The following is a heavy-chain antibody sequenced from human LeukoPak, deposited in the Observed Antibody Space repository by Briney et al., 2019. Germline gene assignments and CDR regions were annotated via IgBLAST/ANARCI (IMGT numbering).Heavy chain of an antibody. CDR2: VGGRGGPRT. J-gene: IGHJ4*02. Sequence: GGSLGLSCAASGFTFSRYSMAWVRQAPGRGLEWVSTVGGRGGPRTFYADSVQGRFTVSRDNSRDTVYLQMDSLGAEDTAIYYCAKEGLLGGYYFDLWGQGALVTVSS. D-gene: IGHD2-8*02. CDR1: GFTFSRYS. CDR3: AKEGLLGGYYFDL. V-gene: IGHV3-23*01.